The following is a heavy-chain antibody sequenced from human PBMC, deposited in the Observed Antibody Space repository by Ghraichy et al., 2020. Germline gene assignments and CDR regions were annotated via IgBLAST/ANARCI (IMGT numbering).Heavy chain of an antibody. D-gene: IGHD1-26*01. V-gene: IGHV3-64D*06. CDR1: GVSFSTKA. Sequence: GGSLRLSCSASGVSFSTKAMHWVRQAPGKGLEHVSAISSDGHKAYYADSVKGRFTSSRDNSKNTLYLQTSSLRAEDTAVYYCVTYSGSQNGAFDIWGQGTMVTVSS. J-gene: IGHJ3*02. CDR3: VTYSGSQNGAFDI. CDR2: ISSDGHKA.